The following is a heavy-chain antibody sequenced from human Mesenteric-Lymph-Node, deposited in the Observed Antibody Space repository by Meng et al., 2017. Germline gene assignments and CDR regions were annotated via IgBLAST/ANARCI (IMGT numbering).Heavy chain of an antibody. CDR2: ISYDGSNK. J-gene: IGHJ4*02. V-gene: IGHV3-30*01. D-gene: IGHD4-23*01. CDR3: ARAYYGGNWGPFDY. Sequence: GGSLRLSCAASGFTFSSYAMHWVRQAPGKGLEWVAVISYDGSNKYYADSVKGRFTISRDNSKNTLYLQMNSLRAEDTAVYYCARAYYGGNWGPFDYWGQGT. CDR1: GFTFSSYA.